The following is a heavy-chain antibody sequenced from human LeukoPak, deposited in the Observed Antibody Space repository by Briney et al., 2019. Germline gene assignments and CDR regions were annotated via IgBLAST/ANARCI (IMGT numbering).Heavy chain of an antibody. CDR3: ARDRGYYGSGSFDY. Sequence: SETLSLTCAVSGGSISINDYFWAWIRQSPGKGLEWIGSVSYRGDTYYNPSLQSRVTISVDTSKNQFSLKLSSVTAADTAVYYCARDRGYYGSGSFDYWGQGTLVTVSS. J-gene: IGHJ4*02. V-gene: IGHV4-39*07. CDR1: GGSISINDYF. D-gene: IGHD3-10*01. CDR2: VSYRGDT.